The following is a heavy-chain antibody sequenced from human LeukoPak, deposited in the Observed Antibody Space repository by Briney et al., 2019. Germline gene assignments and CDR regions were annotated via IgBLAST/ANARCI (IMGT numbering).Heavy chain of an antibody. CDR3: ASRYYYAPYYFDY. Sequence: SQTLTLTCTVSGGSISSGDYYWSWIRQHPGKGLEWIGHIYYSGSTYYNPSLKSRVTISLDTSKNQFSLKLSSVTAADTAVYFCASRYYYAPYYFDYWGQGTLVTVSS. V-gene: IGHV4-31*03. CDR2: IYYSGST. CDR1: GGSISSGDYY. J-gene: IGHJ4*02. D-gene: IGHD3-10*01.